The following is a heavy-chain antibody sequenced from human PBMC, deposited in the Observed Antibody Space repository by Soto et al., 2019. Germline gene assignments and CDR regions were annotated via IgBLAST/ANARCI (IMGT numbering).Heavy chain of an antibody. V-gene: IGHV4-34*01. CDR2: INHSGST. CDR1: GGSFSGYY. Sequence: QSQTLSLPCAVYGGSFSGYYWSWIRQPPGKGLEWIGEINHSGSTNYNPSLKSRVTISVDTSKNQFSLKLSSVTAADTAVYYCARRRITMVRGVTYFDYWGQGTLVTVSS. J-gene: IGHJ4*02. CDR3: ARRRITMVRGVTYFDY. D-gene: IGHD3-10*01.